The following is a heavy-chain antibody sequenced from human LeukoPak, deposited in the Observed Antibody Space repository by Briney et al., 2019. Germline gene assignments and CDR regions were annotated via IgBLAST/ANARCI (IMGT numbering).Heavy chain of an antibody. J-gene: IGHJ6*02. CDR3: ATESSGRYYYGMDV. D-gene: IGHD1-14*01. V-gene: IGHV1-18*01. Sequence: ASVKVSCKASGYTFTSYGISWVRQAPGQGLEWMGWISAYNGNTNYAQKLQGRVTMTTDTSTSTAYMELRSLRSDDTAVYHCATESSGRYYYGMDVWGQGTTVTVSS. CDR1: GYTFTSYG. CDR2: ISAYNGNT.